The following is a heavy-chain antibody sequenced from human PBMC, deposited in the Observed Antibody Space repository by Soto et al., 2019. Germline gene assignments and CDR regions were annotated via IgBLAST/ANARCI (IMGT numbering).Heavy chain of an antibody. CDR1: GYTFTSYD. V-gene: IGHV1-8*01. CDR3: ARRGCDSIFGSLDY. D-gene: IGHD2-21*02. CDR2: MNPNSGNT. Sequence: ASVKVSCKASGYTFTSYDINWVRQATGQGLEWMGWMNPNSGNTGYAQKFQGRVTMTRNTSISTAYMELSSLRSEDTAVYYCARRGCDSIFGSLDYWGQGTLVTVSS. J-gene: IGHJ4*02.